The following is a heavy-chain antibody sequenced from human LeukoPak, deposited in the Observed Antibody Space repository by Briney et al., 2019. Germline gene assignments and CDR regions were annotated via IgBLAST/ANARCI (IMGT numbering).Heavy chain of an antibody. CDR3: ARRAGNSSAYDY. Sequence: PGGSLRLSCAASGFTFSSYSMNWVRQAPGKGLEWVSSITTSSYIYYAASVKGRLTISRDHAKNSMYLQMNSLRGEDTAVYYCARRAGNSSAYDYWGQGTLVTVSS. V-gene: IGHV3-21*01. CDR1: GFTFSSYS. J-gene: IGHJ4*02. CDR2: ITTSSYI. D-gene: IGHD3-22*01.